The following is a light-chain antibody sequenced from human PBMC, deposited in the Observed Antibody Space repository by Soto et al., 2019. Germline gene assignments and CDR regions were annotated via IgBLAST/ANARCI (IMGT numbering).Light chain of an antibody. V-gene: IGLV2-14*01. CDR1: ISDITDSNY. J-gene: IGLJ1*01. Sequence: QSALTQPASVSGSPGQSITISCTGIISDITDSNYVSWYQHHPHRAPRLLIYEVSYRPSGVSSRFSGSKSGNTASLTISGLQAEDEADYYCSSYTSSNTLEVFGVGTKLTVL. CDR3: SSYTSSNTLEV. CDR2: EVS.